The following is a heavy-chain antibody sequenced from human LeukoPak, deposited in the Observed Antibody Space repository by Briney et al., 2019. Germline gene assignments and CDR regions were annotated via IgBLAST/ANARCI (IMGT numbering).Heavy chain of an antibody. J-gene: IGHJ4*02. D-gene: IGHD3-10*01. CDR1: GGSFSSYY. Sequence: SETLSLTCAVYGGSFSSYYWSWIRQPPGKGLEWIGYIYYSGSTNYNPSLKSRVTISVDTSKNQFSLKLSSVTAADTAVYYCARDGGVTYQSFIWFGELFSYWGQGTLVTVSS. CDR2: IYYSGST. CDR3: ARDGGVTYQSFIWFGELFSY. V-gene: IGHV4-59*01.